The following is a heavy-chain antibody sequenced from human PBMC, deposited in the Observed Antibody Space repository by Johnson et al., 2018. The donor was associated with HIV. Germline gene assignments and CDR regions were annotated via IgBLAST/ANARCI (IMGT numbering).Heavy chain of an antibody. V-gene: IGHV3-66*01. Sequence: VQLVESGGGVVQPGRSLRLSCAASGFTFSSYAMSWVRQAPGKGLEWVSVIYSGGSTYYADSVKGRFTISRDNSKNTLYLQMNSLRAEDTAVYYCASPLIAAGEGAFDIWGPGTMVTVSS. D-gene: IGHD6-13*01. J-gene: IGHJ3*02. CDR3: ASPLIAAGEGAFDI. CDR2: IYSGGST. CDR1: GFTFSSYA.